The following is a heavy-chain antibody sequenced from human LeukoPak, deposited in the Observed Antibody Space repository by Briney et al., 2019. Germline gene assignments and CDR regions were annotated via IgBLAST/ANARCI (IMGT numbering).Heavy chain of an antibody. J-gene: IGHJ6*02. CDR3: ARDMTQGYYYGMDV. CDR1: GYTFTSYG. Sequence: GASVKVSCKASGYTFTSYGISWVRQAPGQGLEWLGWISAYNGDTNYAQKLQGRVTMTTDTSTSTAYMELRSLRSDDTAVYYCARDMTQGYYYGMDVWGQGTTVTVSS. CDR2: ISAYNGDT. V-gene: IGHV1-18*01.